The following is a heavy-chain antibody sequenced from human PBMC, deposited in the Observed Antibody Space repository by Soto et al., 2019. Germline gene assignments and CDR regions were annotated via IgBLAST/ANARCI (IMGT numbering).Heavy chain of an antibody. J-gene: IGHJ4*02. Sequence: QLQLQESGPGLVKPSETLSLTCTVSGGSISSSSYYWGWIRQPPGKGPEWIGSIYYSGSTYYNPSLKSRVTISVDTSKNQFSLKLSSVTAADTAVYYCARYEGGGSWDYWGQGTLVTVSS. CDR1: GGSISSSSYY. D-gene: IGHD2-15*01. CDR3: ARYEGGGSWDY. V-gene: IGHV4-39*01. CDR2: IYYSGST.